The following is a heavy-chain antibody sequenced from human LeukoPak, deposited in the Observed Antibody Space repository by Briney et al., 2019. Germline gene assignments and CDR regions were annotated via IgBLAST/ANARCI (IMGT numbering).Heavy chain of an antibody. CDR2: IIPIFGTA. CDR1: GGTFSSYA. Sequence: VASVKVSCKASGGTFSSYAISWVRQAPGQGLEWMGGIIPIFGTANYAQKFQGRVTITRDTSASTAYMELSSLRSEDTAVYYCARDPFPPYCGGDCYPENYFDYWGQGTLVTVSS. V-gene: IGHV1-69*05. D-gene: IGHD2-21*02. CDR3: ARDPFPPYCGGDCYPENYFDY. J-gene: IGHJ4*02.